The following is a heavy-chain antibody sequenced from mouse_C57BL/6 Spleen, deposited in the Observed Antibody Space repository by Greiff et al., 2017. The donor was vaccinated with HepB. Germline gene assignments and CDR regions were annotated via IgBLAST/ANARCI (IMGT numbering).Heavy chain of an antibody. CDR1: GFTFTDYY. J-gene: IGHJ2*01. CDR3: ARYGDYVYYFDY. Sequence: VQLKESGGGLVQPGGSLSLSCAASGFTFTDYYMSWVRQPPGKALEWLGFIRNKANGYTTEYSASVKGRFTISRDNSQSILYLQMNALRAEDSATYYCARYGDYVYYFDYWGQGTTLTVSS. CDR2: IRNKANGYTT. V-gene: IGHV7-3*01. D-gene: IGHD2-4*01.